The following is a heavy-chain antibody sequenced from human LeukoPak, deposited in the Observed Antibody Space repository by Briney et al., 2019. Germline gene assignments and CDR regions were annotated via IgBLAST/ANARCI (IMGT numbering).Heavy chain of an antibody. J-gene: IGHJ4*02. CDR1: GFTFSSYE. CDR3: ARTVARIGY. V-gene: IGHV3-48*03. D-gene: IGHD4-23*01. Sequence: PGGSLRLSRAASGFTFSSYEMNWVRQAPGKGLEWVSHISSSGSTIYYTDSVKGRFTISRDNSKNSLYLQMNSLRAEDTAIYYCARTVARIGYWGQGTLVTVSS. CDR2: ISSSGSTI.